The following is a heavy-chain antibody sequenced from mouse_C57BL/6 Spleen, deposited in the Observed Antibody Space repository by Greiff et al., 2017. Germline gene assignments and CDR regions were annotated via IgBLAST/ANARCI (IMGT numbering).Heavy chain of an antibody. V-gene: IGHV1-82*01. CDR3: ARYGEYYGSSLYFDY. CDR2: IYPGDGDT. Sequence: QVQLQQSGPELVKPGASVKISCKASGYAFSSSWMNWVKQRPGKGLEWIGRIYPGDGDTNYNGKFKGKATLTADKSSSTAYMQLSSLTSEDSAVYFCARYGEYYGSSLYFDYWGQGTTLTVSS. J-gene: IGHJ2*01. CDR1: GYAFSSSW. D-gene: IGHD1-1*01.